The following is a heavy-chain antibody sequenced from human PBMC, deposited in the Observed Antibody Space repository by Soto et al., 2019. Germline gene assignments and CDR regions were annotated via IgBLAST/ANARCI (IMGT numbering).Heavy chain of an antibody. CDR3: ARPQGSSTSLEIYYYYYYGMDV. D-gene: IGHD2-2*01. CDR2: IIPISDTT. J-gene: IGHJ6*02. V-gene: IGHV1-69*01. Sequence: QVQLVQSGAEVKKPGSSVKVSCKASGGTFSSYAISWVRQAPGQWLEWMGGIIPISDTTNYAQKFQGRVTITADESTSTAYMELSSLRSEDTAVYYCARPQGSSTSLEIYYYYYYGMDVWGQGTTVTVSS. CDR1: GGTFSSYA.